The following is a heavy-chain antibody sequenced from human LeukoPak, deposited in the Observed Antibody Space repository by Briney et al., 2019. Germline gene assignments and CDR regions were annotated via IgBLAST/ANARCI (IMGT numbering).Heavy chain of an antibody. D-gene: IGHD2-15*01. CDR3: AREAATPDY. J-gene: IGHJ4*02. CDR1: GGSISSGSYY. Sequence: PSQTLSLTCTVSGGSISSGSYYWGWIRQPPGKGLEWIGSIYYSGSTYYNPSLKSRVTISVDTSKNQFSLNLSSVIAADTAVYYCAREAATPDYWGQGTLVTVSS. V-gene: IGHV4-39*07. CDR2: IYYSGST.